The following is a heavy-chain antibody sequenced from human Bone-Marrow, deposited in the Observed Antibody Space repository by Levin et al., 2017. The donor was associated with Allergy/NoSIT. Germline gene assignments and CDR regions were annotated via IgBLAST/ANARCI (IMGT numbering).Heavy chain of an antibody. Sequence: SETLSLTCTVSGASVSSGPYYWNWIRQLPGKGLEWIGHIYNSGDTHYNPSLKSRLAISLDTSMKHFSLKLTSVTAADTAMYYCARGGDDYADYMIYWGQGALVTVSS. V-gene: IGHV4-31*03. D-gene: IGHD4-17*01. J-gene: IGHJ4*02. CDR2: IYNSGDT. CDR3: ARGGDDYADYMIY. CDR1: GASVSSGPYY.